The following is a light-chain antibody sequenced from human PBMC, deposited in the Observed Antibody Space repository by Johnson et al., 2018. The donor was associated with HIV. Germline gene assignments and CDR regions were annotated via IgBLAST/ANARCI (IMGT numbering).Light chain of an antibody. V-gene: IGLV1-51*02. CDR2: ENY. Sequence: QSVLTQPPSVSAAPGQRVTISCSGSSSNIGDNFVSWYQQFPGAAPKLLIFENYKRPSGIPDRFSGSRSGTSATLAITGLQTGDEADYYCGAWDSRLRGCVFGPGTKVTVL. CDR1: SSNIGDNF. CDR3: GAWDSRLRGCV. J-gene: IGLJ1*01.